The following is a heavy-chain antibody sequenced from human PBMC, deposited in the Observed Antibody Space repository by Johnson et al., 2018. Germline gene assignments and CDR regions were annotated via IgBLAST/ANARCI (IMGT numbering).Heavy chain of an antibody. D-gene: IGHD2-15*01. CDR1: GGSVSSGDYY. CDR3: AASLGGGFDP. V-gene: IGHV4-61*03. CDR2: IYNSGST. J-gene: IGHJ5*02. Sequence: QVQLQESGPGLVGPSETLSLTCTVSGGSVSSGDYYWTWIRQPPGKGLEWIGYIYNSGSTNYNPSLKSRVSISADTSKNHFSLKLTSVTAADTAVYFCAASLGGGFDPCGQRTPVIVPS.